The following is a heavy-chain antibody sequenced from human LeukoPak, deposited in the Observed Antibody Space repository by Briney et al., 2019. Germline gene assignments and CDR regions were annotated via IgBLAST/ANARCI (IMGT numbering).Heavy chain of an antibody. CDR3: ARVRKAGATYFDY. D-gene: IGHD1-26*01. Sequence: ASVKVSCKASGGTFSSYAISWVRQAPGQGLEWMGGIIPIFGTANYAQKFQGRVTITTDESTSTAYMELSSLRSEDTAVYYCARVRKAGATYFDYWGQGTLVTVSS. CDR2: IIPIFGTA. V-gene: IGHV1-69*05. J-gene: IGHJ4*02. CDR1: GGTFSSYA.